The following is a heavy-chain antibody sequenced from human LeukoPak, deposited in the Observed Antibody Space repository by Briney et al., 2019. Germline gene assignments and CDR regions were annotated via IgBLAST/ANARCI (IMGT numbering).Heavy chain of an antibody. D-gene: IGHD3-3*01. CDR3: ARFSTIFGVGY. CDR2: IYYSGST. V-gene: IGHV4-30-4*08. J-gene: IGHJ4*02. Sequence: PSETLSLTCTVSGGSVSSGDYYWSWIRQPPGKGLEWIGYIYYSGSTYYNPSLKSRVTISVDTAKNQFSLKLSSVTAADTAVYYCARFSTIFGVGYWGQGTLVTVSS. CDR1: GGSVSSGDYY.